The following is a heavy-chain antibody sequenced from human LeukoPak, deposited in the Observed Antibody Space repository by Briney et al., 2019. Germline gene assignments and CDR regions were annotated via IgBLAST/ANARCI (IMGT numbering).Heavy chain of an antibody. CDR2: ISSTGTSL. CDR1: GFTFSDYY. Sequence: AGGSLRLDCAASGFTFSDYYMSWFRQAPGKGLDWIAYISSTGTSLFYADSVKGRFTISKDNAQSSLYLQMNSLRAEYTAVYYCARVSPYYYGSSPYYLNYWGQGALVTVSS. V-gene: IGHV3-11*01. CDR3: ARVSPYYYGSSPYYLNY. J-gene: IGHJ4*02. D-gene: IGHD3-10*01.